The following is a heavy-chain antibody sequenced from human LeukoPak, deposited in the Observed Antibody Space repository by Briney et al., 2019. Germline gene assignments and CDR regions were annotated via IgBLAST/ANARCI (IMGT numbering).Heavy chain of an antibody. CDR3: ARAFETYYYGSGTVDY. D-gene: IGHD3-10*01. CDR1: GFTFDDYA. J-gene: IGHJ4*02. Sequence: GGSLRLSCAASGFTFDDYAMHWVRQAPGKGLGWVSGISWNSGSIGYADSVKGRFTISGDNAKNTLYLQMNSLRAEDTAVYYCARAFETYYYGSGTVDYWGQGTLVTVSS. CDR2: ISWNSGSI. V-gene: IGHV3-9*01.